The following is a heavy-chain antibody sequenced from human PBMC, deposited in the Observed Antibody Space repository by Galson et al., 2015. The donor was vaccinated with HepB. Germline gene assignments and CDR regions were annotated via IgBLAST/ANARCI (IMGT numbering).Heavy chain of an antibody. CDR2: IWYDGSKK. J-gene: IGHJ6*02. Sequence: SLRLSCAASGFIFTHYGMHWVRQAPGKGLEWAAVIWYDGSKKYCADSVKGRFTISRDNSKNTLYLQMNSLRAEDTAVYYCARGLIWSGPPYHYGLDVWGQGTTVTVSS. D-gene: IGHD3-3*01. CDR1: GFIFTHYG. V-gene: IGHV3-33*01. CDR3: ARGLIWSGPPYHYGLDV.